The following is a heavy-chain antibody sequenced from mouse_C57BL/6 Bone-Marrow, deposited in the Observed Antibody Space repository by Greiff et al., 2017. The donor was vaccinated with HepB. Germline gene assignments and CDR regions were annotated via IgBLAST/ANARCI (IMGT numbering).Heavy chain of an antibody. V-gene: IGHV5-4*01. CDR3: AREIYDGYFTSFAY. CDR1: GFTFSSYA. D-gene: IGHD2-3*01. J-gene: IGHJ3*01. CDR2: ISDGGSYT. Sequence: EVMLVESGGGLVKPGGSLKLSCAASGFTFSSYAMSWVRQTPEKRLEWVATISDGGSYTYYPDNVKGRFTISRDNAKNNLYLQMSHLKSEDTAMYYCAREIYDGYFTSFAYWGQGTLVTVSA.